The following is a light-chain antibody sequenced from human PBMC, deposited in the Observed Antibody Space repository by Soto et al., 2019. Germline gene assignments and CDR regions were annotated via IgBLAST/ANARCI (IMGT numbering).Light chain of an antibody. J-gene: IGLJ1*01. CDR2: EVT. CDR1: SSDIGAYNY. V-gene: IGLV2-14*01. Sequence: QSALTQPASVSGSRGQSITISCTGTSSDIGAYNYVSWYQQHPGKAPKLMIYEVTNRPSGVSNRFSGSKSGNTASLTISGLQAEDEADYYCQSYDSSLSGYVFGTGTKVTVL. CDR3: QSYDSSLSGYV.